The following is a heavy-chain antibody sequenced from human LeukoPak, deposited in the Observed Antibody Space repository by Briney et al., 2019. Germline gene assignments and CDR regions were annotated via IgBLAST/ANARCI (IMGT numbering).Heavy chain of an antibody. D-gene: IGHD3-10*01. V-gene: IGHV1-69*13. CDR1: GGTFSSYA. J-gene: IGHJ6*04. CDR2: IIPIFGTA. CDR3: ARVEVRGVINYYYGMDV. Sequence: GASVKVSCKASGGTFSSYAISWVRQAPGRGLEWMGGIIPIFGTANYAQKFQGRVTITADESTSTAYMELSSLRSEDTAVYYCARVEVRGVINYYYGMDVWGKGTTVTVPS.